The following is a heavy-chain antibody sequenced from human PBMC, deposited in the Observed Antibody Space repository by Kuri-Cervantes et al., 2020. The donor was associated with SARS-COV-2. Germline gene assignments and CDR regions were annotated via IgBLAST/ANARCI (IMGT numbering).Heavy chain of an antibody. Sequence: ESLKISCTVSGGSISSSSYYWGWIRQPPGKGLEWIGSIYYSGSTYYNPSLKSRVTISVDTSKNQFSLKPSSVTAADTAVYYCARSVGGGSYDPVEFDYFDYWGQGTLVTVSS. CDR1: GGSISSSSYY. V-gene: IGHV4-39*07. CDR3: ARSVGGGSYDPVEFDYFDY. CDR2: IYYSGST. J-gene: IGHJ4*02. D-gene: IGHD1-26*01.